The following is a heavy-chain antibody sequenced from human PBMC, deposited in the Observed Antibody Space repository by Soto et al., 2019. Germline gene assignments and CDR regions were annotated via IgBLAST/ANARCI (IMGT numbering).Heavy chain of an antibody. CDR2: IVPMFGTS. V-gene: IGHV1-69*06. D-gene: IGHD3-3*01. CDR3: NRGSEYDFWIGYL. Sequence: QERLVQSGAEVRKPGSSVKVSCKVTGGTSTRYAINWVRQATGQGLEWMGGIVPMFGTSKYAQKFQGRVTITADTSTNIAYMELRSLRSEDTAVYYCNRGSEYDFWIGYLWGQGTLVSVSS. J-gene: IGHJ4*02. CDR1: GGTSTRYA.